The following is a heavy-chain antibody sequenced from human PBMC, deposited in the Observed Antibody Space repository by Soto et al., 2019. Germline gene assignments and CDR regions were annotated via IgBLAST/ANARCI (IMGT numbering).Heavy chain of an antibody. Sequence: SGTLSLTCTVSGGSISSSGYYWGWIRQPPGKGLEWIGSIYYSGSTYYNPSPKSRVTISVDTSKNQFSLKLSSVTAADTAVYYCAGDFWSGYYTRSWFDPWGQGTLVTVSS. J-gene: IGHJ5*02. V-gene: IGHV4-39*01. CDR2: IYYSGST. CDR3: AGDFWSGYYTRSWFDP. CDR1: GGSISSSGYY. D-gene: IGHD3-3*01.